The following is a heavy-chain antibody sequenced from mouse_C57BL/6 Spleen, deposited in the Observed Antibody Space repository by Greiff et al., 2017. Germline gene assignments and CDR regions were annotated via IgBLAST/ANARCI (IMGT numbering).Heavy chain of an antibody. V-gene: IGHV1-69*01. CDR3: ARDYGSSYPAGFAY. D-gene: IGHD1-1*01. Sequence: VQLQQPGAELVMPGASVKLSCKASGYTFTSYWMHWVKQRPGQGLEWIGEIDPSDSYTNYNQKFKGKSTLTVDKSSSTAYMQLSSLTSEDSAVYYCARDYGSSYPAGFAYWGQGTLVTVSA. CDR2: IDPSDSYT. CDR1: GYTFTSYW. J-gene: IGHJ3*01.